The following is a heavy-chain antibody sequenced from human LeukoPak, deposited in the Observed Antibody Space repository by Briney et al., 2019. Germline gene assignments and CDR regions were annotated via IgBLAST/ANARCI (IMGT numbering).Heavy chain of an antibody. J-gene: IGHJ6*02. D-gene: IGHD2-15*01. Sequence: ASVKVSCKASGYTFTSYDINWVRQATGQGLEWMGWINPNSGGTNYAQKFQGRVTMTRDTSISTAYMELSRLRSDDTAVYYCARDQVAPYYYYGMDVWGQGTTVTVSS. CDR3: ARDQVAPYYYYGMDV. V-gene: IGHV1-2*02. CDR1: GYTFTSYD. CDR2: INPNSGGT.